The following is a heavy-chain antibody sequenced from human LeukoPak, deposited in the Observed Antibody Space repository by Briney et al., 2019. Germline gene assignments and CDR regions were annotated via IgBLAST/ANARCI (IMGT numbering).Heavy chain of an antibody. CDR1: GFTFSRSW. J-gene: IGHJ4*02. D-gene: IGHD3-22*01. Sequence: GGSLRLSCVASGFTFSRSWMHWVRQAPGKGLEWVAVISYDGSNKYYADSVKGRFTISRDNSKNTLYLQMNSLRAGDTAVYYCARDYYDSSGYYYQGYWGQGTLVTVSS. CDR3: ARDYYDSSGYYYQGY. V-gene: IGHV3-30*03. CDR2: ISYDGSNK.